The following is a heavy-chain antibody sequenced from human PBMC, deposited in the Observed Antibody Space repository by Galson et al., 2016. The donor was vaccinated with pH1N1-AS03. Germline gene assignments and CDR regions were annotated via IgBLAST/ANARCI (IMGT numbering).Heavy chain of an antibody. J-gene: IGHJ4*02. V-gene: IGHV2-5*01. Sequence: PALVKPTQRLTLTCTFSGFSLTTSGVGVGWIRQPPGGALEWLAVIYWNDERSYTPSLRTRLTVSRGTSENQVVLTLDTVDPADTGTHFCAHRAPFTFGANCVGGGQFDYWGQGTLVTASS. CDR1: GFSLTTSGVG. D-gene: IGHD3-16*01. CDR2: IYWNDER. CDR3: AHRAPFTFGANCVGGGQFDY.